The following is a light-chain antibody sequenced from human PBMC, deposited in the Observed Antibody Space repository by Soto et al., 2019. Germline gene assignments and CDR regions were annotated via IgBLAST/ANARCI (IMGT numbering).Light chain of an antibody. J-gene: IGKJ1*01. CDR2: GAS. Sequence: EIVLTQSPGTLSLSPGERATLSCRASQSVSSSSLAWYQQRRGQAPRLLIHGASSRATGVPDRFSGSGSGTDFTLTISRLEPEDFAVYYCQQYGSSPRTFGQGTKVDIK. CDR1: QSVSSSS. CDR3: QQYGSSPRT. V-gene: IGKV3-20*01.